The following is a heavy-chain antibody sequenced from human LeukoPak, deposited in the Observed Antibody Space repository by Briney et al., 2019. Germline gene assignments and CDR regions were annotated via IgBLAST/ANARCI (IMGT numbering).Heavy chain of an antibody. J-gene: IGHJ6*03. Sequence: SETLSLTCTVSGGSISSYYWSWIRQPPGKGLEWIGYVYYSGSTNYNPSFKSRVTISVDTSKNQFSQKLRSVTAADTAVYYCARTSNFPANYYFMDVWGKGTTVTVSS. CDR3: ARTSNFPANYYFMDV. D-gene: IGHD2-2*01. CDR2: VYYSGST. CDR1: GGSISSYY. V-gene: IGHV4-59*01.